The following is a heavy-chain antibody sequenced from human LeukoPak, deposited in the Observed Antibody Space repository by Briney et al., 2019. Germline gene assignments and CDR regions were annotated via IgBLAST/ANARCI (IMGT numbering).Heavy chain of an antibody. D-gene: IGHD3-10*01. J-gene: IGHJ5*02. CDR2: INSNSANI. CDR3: ERDPHISGAKNWIDR. Sequence: GGSLRLSCAASGFTLSSYNMNCVRQAPGKGLEWVSAINSNSANIYYADSVKGRFTVSRDNAKNSRYLHMNSLRAEDTAVYYCERDPHISGAKNWIDRWGQGTLVTVSS. CDR1: GFTLSSYN. V-gene: IGHV3-21*01.